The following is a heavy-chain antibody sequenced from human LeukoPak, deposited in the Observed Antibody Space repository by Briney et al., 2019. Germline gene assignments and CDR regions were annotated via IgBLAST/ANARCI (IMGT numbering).Heavy chain of an antibody. J-gene: IGHJ6*02. CDR2: ITHSGST. Sequence: SETLSLTCAVHGGSFSGYYWNWIRQPPGKGLEWIGEITHSGSTKYNPSLKSRVTISVDTSKNQFSLRLSSATAADTAVYYCARVMYSSGWSRRGNYFGMDVWAKGPRSPSP. D-gene: IGHD6-19*01. CDR3: ARVMYSSGWSRRGNYFGMDV. V-gene: IGHV4-34*01. CDR1: GGSFSGYY.